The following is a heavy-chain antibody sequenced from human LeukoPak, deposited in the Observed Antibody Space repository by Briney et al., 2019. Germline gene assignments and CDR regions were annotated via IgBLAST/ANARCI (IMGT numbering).Heavy chain of an antibody. Sequence: GGSLRLSCAASGFTFSSYGMSWVRQAPGKGLEWVAFIRYDGSNKDYADSVKGRFTISRHNSKNTLYLQMNSLRAEDTAVYYCAKDLQWSVDDYWGQGTLVTVSS. CDR1: GFTFSSYG. CDR2: IRYDGSNK. CDR3: AKDLQWSVDDY. D-gene: IGHD2-15*01. V-gene: IGHV3-30*02. J-gene: IGHJ4*02.